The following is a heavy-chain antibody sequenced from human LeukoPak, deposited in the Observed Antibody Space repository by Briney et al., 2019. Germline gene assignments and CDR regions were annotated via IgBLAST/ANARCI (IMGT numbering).Heavy chain of an antibody. Sequence: PSETLSLTCTVSGGSISSYYWSWIRQPPGKGLEWIGYIYYSGSTNYNPSLKSRVTISVDTSKNQFSLKLSSVTAADTAVYYCARVVSGSYYYYFDYWGQGTLVTVSS. D-gene: IGHD1-26*01. J-gene: IGHJ4*02. CDR3: ARVVSGSYYYYFDY. CDR1: GGSISSYY. V-gene: IGHV4-59*12. CDR2: IYYSGST.